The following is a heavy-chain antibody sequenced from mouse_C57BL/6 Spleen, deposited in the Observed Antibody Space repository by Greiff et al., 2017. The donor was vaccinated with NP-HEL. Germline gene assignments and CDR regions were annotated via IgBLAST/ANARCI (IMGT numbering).Heavy chain of an antibody. V-gene: IGHV1-82*01. J-gene: IGHJ2*01. CDR2: IYPGDGDT. Sequence: QVQLQQSGPELVKPGASVKISCKASGYAFSSSWMNWVKQRPGKGLEWIGRIYPGDGDTNYNGKFKGKATLTADKSSSTAYMQLSSLTSEDSAVYFCAANWDVKPYWGQGTTLTVSS. D-gene: IGHD4-1*01. CDR3: AANWDVKPY. CDR1: GYAFSSSW.